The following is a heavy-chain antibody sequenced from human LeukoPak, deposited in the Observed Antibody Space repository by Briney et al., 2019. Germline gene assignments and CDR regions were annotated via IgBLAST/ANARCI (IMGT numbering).Heavy chain of an antibody. CDR2: INPDGSSS. V-gene: IGHV3-74*01. D-gene: IGHD4-17*01. J-gene: IGHJ4*02. CDR1: VFTFSNSW. Sequence: GGSLRLSCAASVFTFSNSWMQWVRQAPGKGLVWVSRINPDGSSSGYADSVKGRFTISRDNAKNTLYVQMNSLRAEDTAVYYCTRDIYGPGDYWGQGTLVAVSS. CDR3: TRDIYGPGDY.